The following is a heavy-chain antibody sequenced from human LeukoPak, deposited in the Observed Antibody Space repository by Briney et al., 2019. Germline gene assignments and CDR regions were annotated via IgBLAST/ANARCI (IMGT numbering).Heavy chain of an antibody. Sequence: SETLSLTCTVSGGSISSSSYYWGWIRQPPGKGLEWIGYIYYSGSTNYNPSLKSRVTISVDTSKNQFSLKLSSVTAADTAVYYCARDKLELPYYWGQGTLVTVSS. D-gene: IGHD1-7*01. CDR1: GGSISSSSYY. V-gene: IGHV4-61*01. J-gene: IGHJ4*02. CDR2: IYYSGST. CDR3: ARDKLELPYY.